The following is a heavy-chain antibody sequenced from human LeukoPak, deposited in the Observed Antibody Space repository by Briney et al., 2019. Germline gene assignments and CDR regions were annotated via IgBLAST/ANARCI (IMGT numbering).Heavy chain of an antibody. CDR1: GYTFTSNY. J-gene: IGHJ5*02. CDR2: IYPRDGST. D-gene: IGHD3-3*01. CDR3: ARFYDFWSGYYTSYNWFDP. Sequence: GASVKVSCKASGYTFTSNYIHWVRQAPGQGLEWMGMIYPRDGSTSYAQKFQGRVTVTRDTSTSTVHMELSGLRSEDTAVYYCARFYDFWSGYYTSYNWFDPWGQGTLVTVSS. V-gene: IGHV1-46*01.